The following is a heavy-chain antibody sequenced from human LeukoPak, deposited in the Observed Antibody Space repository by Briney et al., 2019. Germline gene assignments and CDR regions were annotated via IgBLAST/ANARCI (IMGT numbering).Heavy chain of an antibody. CDR3: ARSGGGYHGHYDAFDI. D-gene: IGHD2-15*01. Sequence: ASVKVSCKASGYTFTSYGISWVRQAPGQGLEWMGWISAYNGNTSYAQKLQGRVTMTTDTSTSTAYMELRSLRSDDTAVYYCARSGGGYHGHYDAFDIWGQGTMVTVSS. V-gene: IGHV1-18*01. J-gene: IGHJ3*02. CDR2: ISAYNGNT. CDR1: GYTFTSYG.